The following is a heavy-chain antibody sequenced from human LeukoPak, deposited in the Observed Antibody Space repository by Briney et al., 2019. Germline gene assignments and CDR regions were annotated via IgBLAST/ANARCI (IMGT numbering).Heavy chain of an antibody. J-gene: IGHJ4*02. CDR2: IYYSGST. Sequence: PSETLSLTCTVSGGSISSSHFFWDWIRQPPGKGLEWIGSIYYSGSTYYSPSLKSRVIISVDTSKNQFSLKLRSVTAADTAVYYCATGDVVVPTAAQRPLDYWGQGTRVTVSS. D-gene: IGHD2-2*01. CDR1: GGSISSSHFF. V-gene: IGHV4-39*01. CDR3: ATGDVVVPTAAQRPLDY.